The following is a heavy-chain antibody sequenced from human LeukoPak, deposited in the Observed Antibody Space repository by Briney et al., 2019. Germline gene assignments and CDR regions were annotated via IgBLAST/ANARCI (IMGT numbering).Heavy chain of an antibody. CDR3: ARDLSRYCSGGSCYSAGVF. CDR2: INTSGST. V-gene: IGHV4-61*02. J-gene: IGHJ4*02. D-gene: IGHD2-15*01. Sequence: PSQTLSLTCTVSGGSISSGGFYWSWLRQPAGKGLEWIGRINTSGSTNYNPSLKSRVTISVDTSKNQFSLKLNSVTAADTAVYYCARDLSRYCSGGSCYSAGVFWGQGTLVTVSS. CDR1: GGSISSGGFY.